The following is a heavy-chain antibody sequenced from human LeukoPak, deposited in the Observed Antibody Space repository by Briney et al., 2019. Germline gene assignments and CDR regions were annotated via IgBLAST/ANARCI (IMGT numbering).Heavy chain of an antibody. D-gene: IGHD3-22*01. CDR3: ARGSRKGYYDSSGYLEDFDY. Sequence: ASVKVSCKASGYTFTSYYMHWVRQAPGQGLEWMGIINPSGASTSYAQKFQGRVTMTRDTSTSTVYMELSSLRSEDTAVYYCARGSRKGYYDSSGYLEDFDYWGQGTLVTVSS. V-gene: IGHV1-46*01. CDR1: GYTFTSYY. J-gene: IGHJ4*02. CDR2: INPSGAST.